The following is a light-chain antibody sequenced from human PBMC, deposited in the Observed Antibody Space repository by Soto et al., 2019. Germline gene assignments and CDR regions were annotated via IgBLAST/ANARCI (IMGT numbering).Light chain of an antibody. CDR3: QQYGSSGT. CDR1: QSVSNY. J-gene: IGKJ1*01. V-gene: IGKV3-20*01. Sequence: EIVMTQSPATLSVSPGERATLSCRASQSVSNYLAWYQQKPGQAPRLLIYGASNRATGIPDRFSGSGSGTDFTLTISRLEPEDFAVYYCQQYGSSGTFGQGTKVEIK. CDR2: GAS.